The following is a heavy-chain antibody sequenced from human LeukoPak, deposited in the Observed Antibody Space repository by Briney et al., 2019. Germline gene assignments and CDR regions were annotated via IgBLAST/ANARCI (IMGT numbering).Heavy chain of an antibody. CDR1: GFSLRTNGVG. D-gene: IGHD3-9*01. Sequence: SGPTLVNPTQTLTLTCTFSGFSLRTNGVGVGWIRQPPGKALEWLALIYWNDDKRYSPSLKSRLTITKDTSKHQVVITMTNMDPVDTATYFCQHNDGIRYFDWLPVNWFDPWGQGTLVTVSS. CDR3: QHNDGIRYFDWLPVNWFDP. CDR2: IYWNDDK. V-gene: IGHV2-5*01. J-gene: IGHJ5*02.